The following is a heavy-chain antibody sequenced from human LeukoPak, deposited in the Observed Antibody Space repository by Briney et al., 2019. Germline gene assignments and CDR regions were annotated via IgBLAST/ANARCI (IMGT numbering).Heavy chain of an antibody. Sequence: GGSLRLSCAASGFTFSSYEMNWVRQAPEKGLEWVSYISSSGSTIYYADSVKGRFTISRDNAKNSLYLQMNSLRAEDTAVYYCARSPAAAGTGWFVPWGQGTLVTVSS. D-gene: IGHD6-13*01. CDR1: GFTFSSYE. CDR2: ISSSGSTI. J-gene: IGHJ5*02. V-gene: IGHV3-48*03. CDR3: ARSPAAAGTGWFVP.